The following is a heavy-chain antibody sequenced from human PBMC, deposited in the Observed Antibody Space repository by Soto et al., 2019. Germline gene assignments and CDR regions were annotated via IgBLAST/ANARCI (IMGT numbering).Heavy chain of an antibody. D-gene: IGHD1-26*01. J-gene: IGHJ5*02. CDR1: GGSISSYY. V-gene: IGHV4-59*01. CDR2: IYYSGST. CDR3: ARGPTRSGNWFDT. Sequence: PSETLSLTCTVSGGSISSYYWSWIRQPPGEGLEWIGYIYYSGSTNYNPSLKSRVTISVDTAKNQFSLKLSSVTAADTAVYYCARGPTRSGNWFDTWGQGTLVTVS.